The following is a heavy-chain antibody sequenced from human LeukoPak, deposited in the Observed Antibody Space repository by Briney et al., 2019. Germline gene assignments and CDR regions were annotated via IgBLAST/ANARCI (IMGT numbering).Heavy chain of an antibody. CDR3: ARRAGGYSHPYDY. D-gene: IGHD4-23*01. CDR1: RFTFSDYY. CDR2: ISSSASTI. V-gene: IGHV3-11*01. J-gene: IGHJ4*02. Sequence: GGSLRLSCAASRFTFSDYYMSWIRQAPGKGLEWVSYISSSASTIYYADSVKGRFTISRDNSKNTLYLQMNSLRAEDTAVCYCARRAGGYSHPYDYWGQGILVTVSS.